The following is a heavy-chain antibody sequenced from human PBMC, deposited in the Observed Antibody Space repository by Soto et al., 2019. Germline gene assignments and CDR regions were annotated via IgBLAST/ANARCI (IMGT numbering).Heavy chain of an antibody. CDR2: IKQDGTEK. D-gene: IGHD5-12*01. CDR1: GFTFSNYW. V-gene: IGHV3-7*01. Sequence: EVQLVESGGGLDQPGGSLRLSCAASGFTFSNYWMSWVRQAPGKGLEWVANIKQDGTEKNYVDSVRGRFTISRDNAKNSLDLQMNSLTAEDTAVYYCASVAIWGQGTRVTVSS. J-gene: IGHJ4*02. CDR3: ASVAI.